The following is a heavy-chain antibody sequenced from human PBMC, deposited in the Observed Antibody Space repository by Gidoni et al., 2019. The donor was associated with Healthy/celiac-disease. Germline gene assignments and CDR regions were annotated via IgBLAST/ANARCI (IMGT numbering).Heavy chain of an antibody. CDR3: ARDGGTTGVDY. J-gene: IGHJ4*02. Sequence: QVQLVESGGGVVQPGRSLGLSCAASGFTFSSYGMPWVRQGPGKGLEWVAVIWYDGSNKYYADSVKGRFTISRDNSKNTLYLQMNSLRAEDTAVYYCARDGGTTGVDYWGQGTLVTVSS. CDR1: GFTFSSYG. CDR2: IWYDGSNK. D-gene: IGHD2-2*01. V-gene: IGHV3-33*01.